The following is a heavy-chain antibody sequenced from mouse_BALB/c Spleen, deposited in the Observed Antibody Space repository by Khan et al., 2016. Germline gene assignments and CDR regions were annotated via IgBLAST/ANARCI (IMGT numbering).Heavy chain of an antibody. J-gene: IGHJ2*01. CDR1: GFTFSSYG. CDR2: INSNGGST. Sequence: EVELVESGGGLVQPGGSLKLSCAATGFTFSSYGMSWVRQTPDKRLELVATINSNGGSTYYPDSVKGRFTISRDNAKNTLYLQMSSLKSEETAMYCSARKARTINWGQGTTLTVSS. V-gene: IGHV5-6-3*01. CDR3: ARKARTIN.